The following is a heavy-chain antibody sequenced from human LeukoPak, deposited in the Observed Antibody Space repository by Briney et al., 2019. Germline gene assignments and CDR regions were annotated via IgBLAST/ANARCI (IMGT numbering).Heavy chain of an antibody. CDR1: GFTFSSYG. J-gene: IGHJ4*02. V-gene: IGHV3-30*02. Sequence: GGSLRLSCAASGFTFSSYGMHWVRQAPGKGLEWVAFIRYDGSNKYYADSVKGRFTISRDNSKNTLSLEMNSLRAEDTAVYYCVKESPYPVGGTSRIYYFDNWGQGTLVTVSS. D-gene: IGHD1-26*01. CDR2: IRYDGSNK. CDR3: VKESPYPVGGTSRIYYFDN.